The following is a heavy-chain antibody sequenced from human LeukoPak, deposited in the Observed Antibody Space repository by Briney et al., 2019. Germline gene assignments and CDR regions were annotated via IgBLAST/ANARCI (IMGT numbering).Heavy chain of an antibody. CDR1: GYSISSGYY. CDR2: IYHSGST. V-gene: IGHV4-38-2*01. CDR3: ARLGEWELLSWFDP. D-gene: IGHD1-26*01. J-gene: IGHJ5*02. Sequence: SETLSLTCAVSGYSISSGYYWGWIRQPPGKGLEWIGSIYHSGSTYYNPSLKSRVTISVDTSKNQFSLKLSSVTAADTAVYYCARLGEWELLSWFDPWGQGTLVTVSS.